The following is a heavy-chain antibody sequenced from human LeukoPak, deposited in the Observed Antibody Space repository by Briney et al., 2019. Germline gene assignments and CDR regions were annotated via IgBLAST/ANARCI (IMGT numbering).Heavy chain of an antibody. CDR2: ISSSGSTI. Sequence: GGSLRLSCAASGFTFDDYGMSWVRQAPGKGLEWVSYISSSGSTIYYADSVKGRFTISRDNAKNSLYLQMNSLRAEDTAVYYCARDSELERLDYWGQGTLVTVSS. CDR1: GFTFDDYG. J-gene: IGHJ4*02. CDR3: ARDSELERLDY. D-gene: IGHD1-1*01. V-gene: IGHV3-48*03.